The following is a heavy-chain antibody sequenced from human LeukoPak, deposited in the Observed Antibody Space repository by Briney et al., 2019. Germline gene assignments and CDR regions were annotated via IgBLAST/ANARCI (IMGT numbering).Heavy chain of an antibody. J-gene: IGHJ5*02. V-gene: IGHV4-34*01. CDR1: GGSFSGYY. D-gene: IGHD3-10*01. Sequence: SETLSLTCAVYGGSFSGYYWSWIRQPPGKGLEWIGEINHSGSTNYNPSLKSRVTISVDTSKNQFSLKLSSVTAADTAVYYCARHSSSGSYYNYPNRKYNWFDPWGQGTLVTVSS. CDR2: INHSGST. CDR3: ARHSSSGSYYNYPNRKYNWFDP.